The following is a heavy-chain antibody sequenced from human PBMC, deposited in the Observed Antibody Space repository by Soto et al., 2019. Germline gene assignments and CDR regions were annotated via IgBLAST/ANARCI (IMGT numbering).Heavy chain of an antibody. J-gene: IGHJ2*01. V-gene: IGHV4-61*01. CDR3: SRYQGLGAGYFAL. CDR1: GGSVSSGTYY. Sequence: QVQLQESGPGPVKPSETLFLTCTVSGGSVSSGTYYWSWIRQPAGKGLEWMGYIYRGSPNYNPSLESRATISVDTSRTQFSLMLSSVTAADTAVYYCSRYQGLGAGYFALWGRGTLVTVSS. D-gene: IGHD7-27*01. CDR2: IYRGSP.